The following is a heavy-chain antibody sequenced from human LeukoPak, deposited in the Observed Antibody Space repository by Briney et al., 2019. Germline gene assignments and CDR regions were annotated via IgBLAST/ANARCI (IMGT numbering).Heavy chain of an antibody. CDR1: GGSISSGGYY. Sequence: SQTLFLTCTVSGGSISSGGYYWSWIRQHPGKGLEWIGYIYYSGSTYYNPSLKSRVTISVDTSKDQFSLKLSSVTAADTAVYYCARDSSVYYFDYWGQGTLVTVSS. CDR3: ARDSSVYYFDY. J-gene: IGHJ4*02. V-gene: IGHV4-31*03. CDR2: IYYSGST. D-gene: IGHD3-22*01.